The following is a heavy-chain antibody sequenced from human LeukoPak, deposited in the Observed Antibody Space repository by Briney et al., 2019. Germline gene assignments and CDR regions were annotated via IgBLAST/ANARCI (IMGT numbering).Heavy chain of an antibody. CDR2: IYYSGST. CDR1: GGSISSGDYY. V-gene: IGHV4-30-4*08. J-gene: IGHJ4*02. D-gene: IGHD3-22*01. Sequence: SETLSLTCTVSGGSISSGDYYWSWIRQPPGKGVEWSGYIYYSGSTYYNPSLKSRVTISVDTSKNQFSLKLSSVTAADTAVYYCASDRPLYDSSGYYEKTGTTNWGQGTLVTVSS. CDR3: ASDRPLYDSSGYYEKTGTTN.